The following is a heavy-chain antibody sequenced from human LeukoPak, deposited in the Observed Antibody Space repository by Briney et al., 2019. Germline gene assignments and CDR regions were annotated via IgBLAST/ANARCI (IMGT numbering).Heavy chain of an antibody. CDR1: GYTFTVYY. D-gene: IGHD1-1*01. CDR3: AGPRGNWYIFDY. V-gene: IGHV1-2*02. CDR2: INPNSGGT. J-gene: IGHJ4*02. Sequence: ASVKVSSTASGYTFTVYYMHWVRQAPGQGLEWMGWINPNSGGTNYAQKFQGRVTMTTDTSTSTAYMELRSLRAEDTAVYYCAGPRGNWYIFDYWGQGTLVTVSS.